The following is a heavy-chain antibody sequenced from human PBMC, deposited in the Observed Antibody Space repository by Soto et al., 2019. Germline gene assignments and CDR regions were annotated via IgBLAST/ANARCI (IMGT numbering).Heavy chain of an antibody. CDR1: GGTFSSYA. V-gene: IGHV1-69*01. Sequence: QVQLVQSGAEVKKPGSSVKVSCKASGGTFSSYAISWVRQAPGQGLEWMGGIIPIFGTANYAQKFQGRLTITADESTSTAYMELSSLRSEDTAVYYCASAVVVNRGGLFFFDYWGQGTLVTVSS. D-gene: IGHD3-22*01. CDR3: ASAVVVNRGGLFFFDY. CDR2: IIPIFGTA. J-gene: IGHJ4*02.